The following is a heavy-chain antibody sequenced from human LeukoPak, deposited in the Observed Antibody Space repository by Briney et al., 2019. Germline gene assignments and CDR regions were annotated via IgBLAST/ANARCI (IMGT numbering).Heavy chain of an antibody. D-gene: IGHD6-19*01. J-gene: IGHJ4*02. Sequence: SGGSLRLSCAASGFTVSSNYMSWVRQAPGKGLEWVSVIYSGSSSTYYTDSVKGRFTISRHNSKNTLYLQMNSLRAEDTVVYYCARVGSGWYDFDYWGQGTLVTVSS. CDR3: ARVGSGWYDFDY. V-gene: IGHV3-53*04. CDR2: IYSGSSST. CDR1: GFTVSSNY.